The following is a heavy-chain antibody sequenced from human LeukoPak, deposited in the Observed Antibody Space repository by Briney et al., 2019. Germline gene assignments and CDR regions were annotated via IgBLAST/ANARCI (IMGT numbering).Heavy chain of an antibody. CDR2: ISAYNGNT. V-gene: IGHV1-18*01. J-gene: IGHJ6*02. CDR3: ARESPQGVTTYYYYYYGMDV. CDR1: GYTFTSYG. D-gene: IGHD2-21*02. Sequence: ASVKVSCKASGYTFTSYGISWMRQAPGQGLEWMGWISAYNGNTNYAQKLQGRVTMTTDTSTSTAYMELRSLRSDDTAVYYCARESPQGVTTYYYYYYGMDVWGQGTTVTVSS.